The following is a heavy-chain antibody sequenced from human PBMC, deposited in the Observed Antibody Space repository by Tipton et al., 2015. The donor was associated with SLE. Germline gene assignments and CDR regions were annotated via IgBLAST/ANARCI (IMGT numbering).Heavy chain of an antibody. D-gene: IGHD3-10*01. V-gene: IGHV3-53*05. CDR1: GFTVSSNY. J-gene: IGHJ6*02. Sequence: SLRLSCAASGFTVSSNYMSWVRQAPGKGLEWVSVIYSGGSTYYADSVKGRFTISRDNSKNTLYLQMNSLRAEDTAVYYCAKDSDYGSGSYYGDYYYYYGMDVWGQGTTVTVSS. CDR3: AKDSDYGSGSYYGDYYYYYGMDV. CDR2: IYSGGST.